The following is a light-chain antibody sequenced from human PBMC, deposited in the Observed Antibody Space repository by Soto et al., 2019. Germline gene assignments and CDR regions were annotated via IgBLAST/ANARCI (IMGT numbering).Light chain of an antibody. J-gene: IGLJ2*01. Sequence: QSVLTQPASVSGSPGQSITISCTGTSSDVGSYKYVSWYQQHPGKAPKLMIYDVSNRPSGVSNRFSGSKSGNTASLTISGLQAEDEADYCCSSYTSSSTLVVFGGGTKLTVL. CDR2: DVS. CDR1: SSDVGSYKY. V-gene: IGLV2-14*01. CDR3: SSYTSSSTLVV.